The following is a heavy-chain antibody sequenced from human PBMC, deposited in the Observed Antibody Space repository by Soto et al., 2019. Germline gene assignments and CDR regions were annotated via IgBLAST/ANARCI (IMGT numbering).Heavy chain of an antibody. Sequence: QVQLQESGPGLVKPSQTLSLTCTVSGGSISSGVYYWSWIRQHPGKGLEWIGYIFYSGSTYYNPSLKSRVTISVDTSKNQFSLKRSSVTAADTAVYYCATYGSGTYKPTTFDYWGQGTLVTVSS. J-gene: IGHJ4*02. D-gene: IGHD3-10*01. CDR2: IFYSGST. V-gene: IGHV4-31*03. CDR3: ATYGSGTYKPTTFDY. CDR1: GGSISSGVYY.